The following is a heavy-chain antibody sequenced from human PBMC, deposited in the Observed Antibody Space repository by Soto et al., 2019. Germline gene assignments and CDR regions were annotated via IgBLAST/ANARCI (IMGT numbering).Heavy chain of an antibody. CDR2: IYSDGGT. J-gene: IGHJ6*02. V-gene: IGHV3-53*01. CDR3: ARGLYGSTLWCYYVMAV. Sequence: KGLEWVSVIYSDGGTDYADSVKGRFTISRDNSKNTLYLQMNNLRAEDTAVFYCARGLYGSTLWCYYVMAVRV. D-gene: IGHD3-10*01.